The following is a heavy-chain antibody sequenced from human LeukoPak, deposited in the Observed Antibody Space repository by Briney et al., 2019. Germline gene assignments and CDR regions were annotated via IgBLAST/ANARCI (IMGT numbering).Heavy chain of an antibody. D-gene: IGHD4-17*01. CDR2: INPNSGGT. V-gene: IGHV1-2*02. J-gene: IGHJ6*03. CDR3: ARNGDYEDYYYYMDV. CDR1: GYTFTGYY. Sequence: ASVKVSCKASGYTFTGYYMHWVRQAPGQGLEWMGWINPNSGGTNYAQKLQGRVTMTTDTSTSTAYMELRSLRSDDTAVYYCARNGDYEDYYYYMDVWGKGTTVTISS.